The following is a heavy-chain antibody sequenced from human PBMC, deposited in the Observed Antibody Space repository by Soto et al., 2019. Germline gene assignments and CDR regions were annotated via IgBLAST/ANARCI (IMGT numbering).Heavy chain of an antibody. CDR1: GYTFTSYG. V-gene: IGHV1-18*01. J-gene: IGHJ6*02. CDR2: ISAYNGNT. Sequence: QVQLVQSGAEVKKPGASVKVSCKASGYTFTSYGISWVRQAPGQGLEWMGWISAYNGNTNYAQKLQGRVTMTTDTSTGTAYMDLRSLRPDATAVYYCARDRGAHGMDVWGQGTTVTVSS. CDR3: ARDRGAHGMDV.